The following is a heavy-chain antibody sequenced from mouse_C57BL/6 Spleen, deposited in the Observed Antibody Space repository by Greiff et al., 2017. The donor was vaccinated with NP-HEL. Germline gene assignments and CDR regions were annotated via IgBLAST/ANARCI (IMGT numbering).Heavy chain of an antibody. V-gene: IGHV1-69*01. Sequence: QVQLQQPGAELVMPGASVKLSCKASGYTFTSYWMHWVKQRPGQGLEWIGEIDPSDSYTNYNQKFKGKSTLTVDKSSSTAYMQLSSLTSEDSAVYYCARSLYGSRHYYAMDYWGQGTSVTVSS. CDR1: GYTFTSYW. CDR2: IDPSDSYT. D-gene: IGHD1-1*01. J-gene: IGHJ4*01. CDR3: ARSLYGSRHYYAMDY.